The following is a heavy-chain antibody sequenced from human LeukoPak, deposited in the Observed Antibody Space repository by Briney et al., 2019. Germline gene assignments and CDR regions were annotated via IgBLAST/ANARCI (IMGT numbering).Heavy chain of an antibody. J-gene: IGHJ6*02. CDR3: ARASWIQLWLYYRDYYYGMDV. CDR2: ISYDGSNK. V-gene: IGHV3-30*04. CDR1: GFTFSSYA. Sequence: PGGSLRLSCAASGFTFSSYAMHWVRQAPGKGLEWVAVISYDGSNKYYAGSVKGRFTISRDNSKDTLYLQMNSLRAEDTAVYCCARASWIQLWLYYRDYYYGMDVWGQGTTVTVSS. D-gene: IGHD5-18*01.